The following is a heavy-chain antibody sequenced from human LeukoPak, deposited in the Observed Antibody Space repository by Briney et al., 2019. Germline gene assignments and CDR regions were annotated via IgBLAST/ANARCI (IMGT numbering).Heavy chain of an antibody. CDR3: ARDLLGTYYYDSSGYYGSAFDI. V-gene: IGHV1-69*05. Sequence: SVKVSCKASGGTFSSYAISWVRQAPGQGLEWMGGIIPIFGTANYAQKFQGRVTMTRDMSTSTVYMELSSLRSEDTAVYYCARDLLGTYYYDSSGYYGSAFDIWGQGTMVTVSS. D-gene: IGHD3-22*01. J-gene: IGHJ3*02. CDR1: GGTFSSYA. CDR2: IIPIFGTA.